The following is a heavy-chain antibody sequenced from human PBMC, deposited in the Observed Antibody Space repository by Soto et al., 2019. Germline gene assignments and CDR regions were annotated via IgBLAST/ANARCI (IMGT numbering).Heavy chain of an antibody. D-gene: IGHD3-3*01. V-gene: IGHV1-24*01. Sequence: ASVKISCKVSGYTLTKLSMHWVRQAPGEGLEWMGGFDPEVREIIYAQKFQGRVTMTEDKSTDTAYMELSSLRSEDTAVYYCTRRNGFTLFDYWGQGTLVTVSS. CDR3: TRRNGFTLFDY. CDR2: FDPEVREI. CDR1: GYTLTKLS. J-gene: IGHJ4*02.